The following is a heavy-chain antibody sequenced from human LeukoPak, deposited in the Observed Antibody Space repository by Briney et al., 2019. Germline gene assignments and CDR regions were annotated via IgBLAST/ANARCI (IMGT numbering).Heavy chain of an antibody. J-gene: IGHJ5*02. CDR1: GGSISSSSYY. D-gene: IGHD2-2*01. Sequence: SETLSLTCTVSGGSISSSSYYWGWIRQPPGKGLEWIGSIYYSGSTYYNPSLKSRVTISVDTSKNQFSLKLSSVTAADTAVYYCARHPYQLLWLSWFDPWGQGTLVTVSS. V-gene: IGHV4-39*01. CDR3: ARHPYQLLWLSWFDP. CDR2: IYYSGST.